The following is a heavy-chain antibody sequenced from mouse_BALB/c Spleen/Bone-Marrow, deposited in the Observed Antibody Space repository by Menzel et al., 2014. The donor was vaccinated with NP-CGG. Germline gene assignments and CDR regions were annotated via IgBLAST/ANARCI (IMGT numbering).Heavy chain of an antibody. D-gene: IGHD1-1*01. CDR3: ARDHYYGSSYLDY. J-gene: IGHJ2*01. V-gene: IGHV3-6*02. CDR1: GYSITSGYY. CDR2: ITYDGSS. Sequence: VQLQQSGPGLVKPSQSLSLTCSVTGYSITSGYYWNWIRQFPGNRLEWMGYITYDGSSNYNPSLKNRISITRDTSENQFFLKLNSVTTEDTATYHCARDHYYGSSYLDYWGQGTTLTVSS.